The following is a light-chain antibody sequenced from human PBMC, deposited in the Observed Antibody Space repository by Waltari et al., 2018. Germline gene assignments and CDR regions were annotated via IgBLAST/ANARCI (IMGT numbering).Light chain of an antibody. CDR1: QGISNS. Sequence: DIQMTQSPSSLSASVGDRVTITCRASQGISNSLAWYQQKPGKAPKLLLYAASRLESGVPSRFSGSGSGTDYTLTISRLQPEDFATYYCQQYYSTPRFGQGTKVEIK. CDR3: QQYYSTPR. CDR2: AAS. V-gene: IGKV1-NL1*01. J-gene: IGKJ1*01.